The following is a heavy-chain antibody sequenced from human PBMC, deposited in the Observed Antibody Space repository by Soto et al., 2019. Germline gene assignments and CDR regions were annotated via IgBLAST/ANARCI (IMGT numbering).Heavy chain of an antibody. CDR2: INSDGSST. D-gene: IGHD3-9*01. CDR3: ARMAGGDILTGYYDAFDI. CDR1: GFTFSSYW. J-gene: IGHJ3*02. Sequence: GGSLRLSCAASGFTFSSYWMHWVRQAPGKGLVWVSRINSDGSSTSYADSVKGRFTISRDNAKNTLYLQMNSLRAEDTAVYYCARMAGGDILTGYYDAFDIWGQGTMVTVSS. V-gene: IGHV3-74*01.